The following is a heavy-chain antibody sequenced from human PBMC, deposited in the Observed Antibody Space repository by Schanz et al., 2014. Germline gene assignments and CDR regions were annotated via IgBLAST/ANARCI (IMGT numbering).Heavy chain of an antibody. J-gene: IGHJ4*02. CDR3: AKSQGSSFDS. D-gene: IGHD6-13*01. Sequence: EVQLLESGGGLVQPGGSLRLSCAASGFTFSSYAMSWVRQAPGKGLEWVSAISGSGGSTYYADSVKGRFTISRDNSKNTPDLQMNSLRAEDTAVYFCAKSQGSSFDSWGQGTLVTVSS. V-gene: IGHV3-23*01. CDR1: GFTFSSYA. CDR2: ISGSGGST.